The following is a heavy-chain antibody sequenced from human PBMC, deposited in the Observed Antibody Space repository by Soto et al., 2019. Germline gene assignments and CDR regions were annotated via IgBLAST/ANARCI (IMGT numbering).Heavy chain of an antibody. J-gene: IGHJ4*02. V-gene: IGHV4-4*02. CDR1: GGSISSSNW. CDR2: IYHSGST. D-gene: IGHD2-21*02. Sequence: PSETLSLTCAVPGGSISSSNWWSWVRQPPGKGLEWIGEIYHSGSTNYNPSLKSRVTISVDKSKNQFSLKLSSVTAADTAVYYCARMDCGGDCYPDYWGQGTLVTVSS. CDR3: ARMDCGGDCYPDY.